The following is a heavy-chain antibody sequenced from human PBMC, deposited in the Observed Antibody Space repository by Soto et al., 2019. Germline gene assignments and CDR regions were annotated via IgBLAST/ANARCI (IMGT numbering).Heavy chain of an antibody. Sequence: ASVKVSCKASGGTFSSYAISWVRQAPGQGLEWMGGIIPIFGTANYAQKFQGRVTITADESTSTAYMELSSLRSEDTAVYYCARVTYDSSANPGFAYWGQGTLVTVSS. CDR3: ARVTYDSSANPGFAY. V-gene: IGHV1-69*13. D-gene: IGHD3-22*01. J-gene: IGHJ4*02. CDR1: GGTFSSYA. CDR2: IIPIFGTA.